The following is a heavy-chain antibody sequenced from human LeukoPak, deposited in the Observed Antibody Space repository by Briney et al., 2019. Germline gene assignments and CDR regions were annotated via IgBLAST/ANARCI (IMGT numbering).Heavy chain of an antibody. Sequence: GGSLRLSCTASGFTFRSYVMSWVRQTPEKGLEWVSAITGDGGGTNHADSVKGRFTISRDNSKNTLYMQMNSLRAEDTAVYYCAKETSSGNFVTIDCWGQGALITVSS. CDR2: ITGDGGGT. D-gene: IGHD1-26*01. CDR3: AKETSSGNFVTIDC. J-gene: IGHJ4*02. CDR1: GFTFRSYV. V-gene: IGHV3-23*01.